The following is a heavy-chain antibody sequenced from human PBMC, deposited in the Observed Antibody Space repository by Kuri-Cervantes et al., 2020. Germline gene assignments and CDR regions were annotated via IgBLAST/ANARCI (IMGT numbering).Heavy chain of an antibody. Sequence: SLKISCAASGFTFDDYAMHWVRQAPGKGLEWVSGISWNSGSIGYADSVKGRFTISRDNAKNSLYLQMNSLRAEDTASYYCAKDSRIAAAGRNYYYGMDVWGQGTTVTVSS. CDR2: ISWNSGSI. CDR1: GFTFDDYA. V-gene: IGHV3-9*01. CDR3: AKDSRIAAAGRNYYYGMDV. D-gene: IGHD6-13*01. J-gene: IGHJ6*02.